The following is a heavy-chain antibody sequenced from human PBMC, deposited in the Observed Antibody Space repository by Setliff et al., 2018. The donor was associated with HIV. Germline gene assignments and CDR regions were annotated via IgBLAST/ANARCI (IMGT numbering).Heavy chain of an antibody. CDR1: GFTFTNSA. Sequence: PGGSLRLSCAASGFTFTNSAMTWVRQAPGKGLEWVSLIQSSGIIYYADSVKGRFTISRDNAKNSMFLQMNSLRAEDTAVYYCARTNNNYYYDTSDYFAGYYFDSWGQGTLVTVSS. D-gene: IGHD3-22*01. CDR3: ARTNNNYYYDTSDYFAGYYFDS. CDR2: IQSSGII. J-gene: IGHJ4*02. V-gene: IGHV3-48*01.